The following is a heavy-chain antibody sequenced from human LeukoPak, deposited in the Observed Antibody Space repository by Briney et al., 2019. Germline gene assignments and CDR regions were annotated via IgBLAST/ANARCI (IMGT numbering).Heavy chain of an antibody. CDR2: IYYSGST. CDR3: ARESRDSSRDN. V-gene: IGHV4-59*12. D-gene: IGHD3-22*01. Sequence: GSLSLTCTVSGGSISSYYWSWIRQPPGKGLEWIGYIYYSGSTNYNPSLKSRVTISVDTSKNQFSLKLSFVTAADTAVYYCARESRDSSRDNWGQGTLVTVSS. CDR1: GGSISSYY. J-gene: IGHJ4*02.